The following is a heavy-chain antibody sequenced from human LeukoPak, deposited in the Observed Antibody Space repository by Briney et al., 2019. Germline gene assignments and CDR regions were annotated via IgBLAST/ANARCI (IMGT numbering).Heavy chain of an antibody. CDR1: GGSISSDY. CDR2: IYYRGST. J-gene: IGHJ4*02. CDR3: ARLSGYSSGHYYSDY. V-gene: IGHV4-59*01. Sequence: SETLSLTCTVSGGSISSDYWSWIRQPPGKGLEWIGYIYYRGSTNYNPSLKSRVTISVGTSKNQFSLKLSSVTAADTAVYYCARLSGYSSGHYYSDYWGQGTLVTVSS. D-gene: IGHD3-22*01.